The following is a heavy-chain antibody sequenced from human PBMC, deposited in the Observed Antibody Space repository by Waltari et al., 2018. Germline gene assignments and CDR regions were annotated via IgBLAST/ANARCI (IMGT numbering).Heavy chain of an antibody. J-gene: IGHJ4*02. CDR2: IWYDGSNK. V-gene: IGHV3-33*01. D-gene: IGHD6-19*01. Sequence: QVQLVESGGGVVQPGRSLRLSCAASGFTFSSYGMHWVRQAPGKGLEWVAVIWYDGSNKYYADSVKGRFTISRDNSKNTLYLQMNSLRAEDTAVYYCARRAVAGYFDYWGQGTLVTVSS. CDR1: GFTFSSYG. CDR3: ARRAVAGYFDY.